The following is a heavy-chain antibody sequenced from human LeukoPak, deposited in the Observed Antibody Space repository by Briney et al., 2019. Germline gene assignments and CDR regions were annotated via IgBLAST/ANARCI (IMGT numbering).Heavy chain of an antibody. CDR1: GDSISNSRYY. V-gene: IGHV4-61*05. Sequence: SETLSLTCTVSGDSISNSRYYWGWIRQPPGKGLEWIGYIYYSGSTNYNPSLKSRVTISVDTSKKQFSLKVSSVTAADTAIYYRARKGLTGGLDCWGQGTLVTVSS. D-gene: IGHD2-8*02. CDR3: ARKGLTGGLDC. CDR2: IYYSGST. J-gene: IGHJ4*02.